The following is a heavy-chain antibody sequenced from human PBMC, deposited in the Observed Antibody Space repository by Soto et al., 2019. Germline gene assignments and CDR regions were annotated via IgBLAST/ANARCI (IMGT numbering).Heavy chain of an antibody. CDR1: GGTFSSYA. J-gene: IGHJ3*02. CDR2: IIPIFGTA. D-gene: IGHD3-22*01. Sequence: GASVKVSCKASGGTFSSYAISWVRQAPGQGLEWMGGIIPIFGTANYAQKFQGRVTITADESTSTAYMELSSLRSEDTAVYYCARRNYYDSSGYNRGDAFDIWGQGTMVTVSS. V-gene: IGHV1-69*13. CDR3: ARRNYYDSSGYNRGDAFDI.